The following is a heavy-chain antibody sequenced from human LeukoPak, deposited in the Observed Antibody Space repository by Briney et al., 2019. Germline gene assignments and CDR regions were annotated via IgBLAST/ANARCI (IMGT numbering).Heavy chain of an antibody. CDR2: IYTSGST. CDR1: GGSISSYY. J-gene: IGHJ6*03. V-gene: IGHV4-4*07. Sequence: SETLSLTCTVSGGSISSYYWSWIRQPAGKGLEWIGRIYTSGSTNYNPSLKSRVTMSVDTSKNQFSLKLSSVTAADTAVYYCAREESRYYDILTGYPTDYYYYYMDVWGKGTTVTISS. CDR3: AREESRYYDILTGYPTDYYYYYMDV. D-gene: IGHD3-9*01.